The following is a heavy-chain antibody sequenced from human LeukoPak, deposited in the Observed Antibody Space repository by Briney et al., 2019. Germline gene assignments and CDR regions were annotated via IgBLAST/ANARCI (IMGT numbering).Heavy chain of an antibody. D-gene: IGHD5-18*01. CDR3: ARDLGGYSDGSYYYYMDV. CDR1: GGSISSGGYY. V-gene: IGHV4-30-2*01. Sequence: SETLSLTCTVSGGSISSGGYYWSWIRQPPGKGLEWIGYIYHSGSTYYNPSLKSRVTMSLDTSKNQFSLKLTSVTAADTAVYYCARDLGGYSDGSYYYYMDVWGKGTTVTVSS. J-gene: IGHJ6*03. CDR2: IYHSGST.